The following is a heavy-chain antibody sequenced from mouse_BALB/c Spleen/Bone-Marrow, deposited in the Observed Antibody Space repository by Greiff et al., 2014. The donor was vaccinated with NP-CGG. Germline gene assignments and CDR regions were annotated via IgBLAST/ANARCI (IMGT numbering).Heavy chain of an antibody. V-gene: IGHV1-82*01. J-gene: IGHJ3*01. CDR2: IYPGDGNT. Sequence: VQLQQSGPELVKPGASVKISYKASGYAFSSSWMNWVKQRPGQGLEWIGRIYPGDGNTNYNGKFKGKATLTADKSSTTAYMQLSSLTSVDSAVYFCALYDYDGLSWFAYWGQGTLVTVSA. CDR1: GYAFSSSW. D-gene: IGHD2-4*01. CDR3: ALYDYDGLSWFAY.